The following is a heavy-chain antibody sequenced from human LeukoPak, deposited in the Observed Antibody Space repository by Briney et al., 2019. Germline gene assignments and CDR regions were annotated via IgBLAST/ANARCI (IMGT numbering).Heavy chain of an antibody. CDR2: IYYSGST. V-gene: IGHV4-59*01. CDR1: DGSINGYY. CDR3: ARVKYSSSWWHYYFDY. Sequence: SETLSLTCTVSDGSINGYYWSWIRQPPGKGLEWIGYIYYSGSTNYNPSLKSRVTISVDTSKNQFSLKLSSVTAADTAVYYCARVKYSSSWWHYYFDYWGQGTLVTVSS. J-gene: IGHJ4*02. D-gene: IGHD6-13*01.